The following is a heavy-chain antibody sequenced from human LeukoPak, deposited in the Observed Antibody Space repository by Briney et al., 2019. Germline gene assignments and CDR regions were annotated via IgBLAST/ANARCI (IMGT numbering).Heavy chain of an antibody. CDR3: ARGRVVRYFQH. Sequence: SETLSLTCTVSGGSISSGGYYWSWIRQHPGKGLEWIGYIYYSGSTYYNPSLESRVTISVDTSRNQFSLKLSSVTAADTAVYYCARGRVVRYFQHWGQGTLVTVSS. CDR2: IYYSGST. D-gene: IGHD3-3*01. J-gene: IGHJ1*01. V-gene: IGHV4-31*03. CDR1: GGSISSGGYY.